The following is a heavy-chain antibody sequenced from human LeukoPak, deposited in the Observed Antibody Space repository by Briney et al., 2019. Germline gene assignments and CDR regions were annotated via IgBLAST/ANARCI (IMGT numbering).Heavy chain of an antibody. J-gene: IGHJ4*02. Sequence: PGGSLRLSCAASGFTFSNYGMHWVRQAPGKGLEWVTFIRPDGNNKYYADSVKGRFTISRDNSRNTLYLQMNSLRGEDTAVYYCARNRSGSSDFWGQGTLVTVSS. V-gene: IGHV3-30*02. D-gene: IGHD1-26*01. CDR2: IRPDGNNK. CDR1: GFTFSNYG. CDR3: ARNRSGSSDF.